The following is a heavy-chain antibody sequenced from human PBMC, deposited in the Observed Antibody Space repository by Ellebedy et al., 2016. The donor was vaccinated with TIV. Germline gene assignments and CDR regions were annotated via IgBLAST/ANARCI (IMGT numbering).Heavy chain of an antibody. V-gene: IGHV1-2*02. D-gene: IGHD1-14*01. Sequence: AASVKVSCKASGYSFTGSYMHWVRQAPGQGLEWMGWINPKSGDTNYAQKFQGRVTMTTDPSISTAYMDLSRLRSDDTAVYYSGRGWGRNAYDTWGQGTLVTVSS. CDR1: GYSFTGSY. CDR3: GRGWGRNAYDT. J-gene: IGHJ3*02. CDR2: INPKSGDT.